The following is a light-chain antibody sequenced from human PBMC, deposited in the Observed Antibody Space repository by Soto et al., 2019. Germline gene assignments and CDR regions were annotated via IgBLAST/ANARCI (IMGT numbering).Light chain of an antibody. CDR1: QSVSSNH. CDR3: QQYGSSGT. CDR2: GGS. V-gene: IGKV3-20*01. J-gene: IGKJ1*01. Sequence: DIVLTQSPGTLSLSPGERATLYCRASQSVSSNHLAWYQQKPGKAPRLLIYGGSNRATGIPDRLSGSGSGTDFTLPISRLEPEDFAVYYCQQYGSSGTFGQGTKVDIK.